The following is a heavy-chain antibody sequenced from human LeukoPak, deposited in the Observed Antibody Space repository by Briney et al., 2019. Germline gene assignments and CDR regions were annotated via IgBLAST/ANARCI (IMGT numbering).Heavy chain of an antibody. CDR3: ARHRRDCSSTSCYADYYYYYYYMDV. Sequence: PSETLSLTCTVSGGPISSYYWSWIRQPPGKGLEWIGYIYYSGSTNYNPSLKSRVTISVDTSKNQFSLKLSSVTAADTAVYYCARHRRDCSSTSCYADYYYYYYYMDVWGKGTTVTVSS. CDR1: GGPISSYY. J-gene: IGHJ6*03. V-gene: IGHV4-59*08. D-gene: IGHD2-2*01. CDR2: IYYSGST.